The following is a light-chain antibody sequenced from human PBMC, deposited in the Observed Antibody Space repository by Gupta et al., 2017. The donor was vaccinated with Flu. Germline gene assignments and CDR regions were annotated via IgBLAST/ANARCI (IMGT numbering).Light chain of an antibody. CDR2: EAS. CDR3: RQYETRPPYT. J-gene: IGKJ2*01. Sequence: DIQVTQSPPSLSASVGDRLTITCQTSQDIAKYLNWYQHKPGEAPKLLIKEASRWQMGVQSRFSGSGSGEDVTFTISGRQREEVATYYCRQYETRPPYTFGQGT. CDR1: QDIAKY. V-gene: IGKV1-33*01.